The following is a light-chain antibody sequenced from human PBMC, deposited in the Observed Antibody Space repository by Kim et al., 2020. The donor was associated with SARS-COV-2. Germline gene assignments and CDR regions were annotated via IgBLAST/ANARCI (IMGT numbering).Light chain of an antibody. CDR3: NSRDSSGNHLGVV. J-gene: IGLJ2*01. V-gene: IGLV3-19*01. CDR1: SLRSYY. CDR2: GKN. Sequence: SSELTQDPAVSVALGQTVRITCQGDSLRSYYASWYQQKPGQAPVLVIYGKNNRPPGIPDRFSGSSSGNTASLTITGAQAEDEADYYCNSRDSSGNHLGVV.